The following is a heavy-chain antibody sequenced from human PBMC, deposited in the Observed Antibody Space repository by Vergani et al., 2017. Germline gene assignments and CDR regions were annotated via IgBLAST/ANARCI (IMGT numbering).Heavy chain of an antibody. V-gene: IGHV4-31*03. J-gene: IGHJ6*03. Sequence: VKPSQTLSLTCTVSGASMSSVGYYWTWIRQRPGKGLEWIGYIFYSGTTYDNPSLRSRLTISVDTSQNQFSLKLRSVTAADTAVYYCARVDTQVPATSHFYYMDVWGKGTTVVVSS. CDR3: ARVDTQVPATSHFYYMDV. CDR1: GASMSSVGYY. CDR2: IFYSGTT. D-gene: IGHD6-25*01.